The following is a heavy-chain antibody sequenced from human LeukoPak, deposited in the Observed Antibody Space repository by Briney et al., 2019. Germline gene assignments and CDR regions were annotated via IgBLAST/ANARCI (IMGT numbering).Heavy chain of an antibody. D-gene: IGHD5-24*01. J-gene: IGHJ4*02. CDR1: GFTFSSYW. CDR3: ARDGDGYNEFDY. CDR2: INSDGRST. V-gene: IGHV3-74*01. Sequence: PGGSLRLSCAASGFTFSSYWMHWVRPAPGKGLVWVSRINSDGRSTSHAASGKGRFTISRDNAKNTLYLQMNSLRAEDTAVYYCARDGDGYNEFDYWGQGTLVTVSS.